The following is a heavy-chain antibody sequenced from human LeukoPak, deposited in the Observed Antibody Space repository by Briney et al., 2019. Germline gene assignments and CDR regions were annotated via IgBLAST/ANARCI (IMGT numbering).Heavy chain of an antibody. Sequence: SETLSLTCSVSGDSISTSSYYWGWIRQPPGKGLEWIGTIYYSGSTYYNPSLTSRVTISVDTSKNQFSLKVGSMTAADTAVYYCARAGGYGLIDYWGQGTMVTVSS. V-gene: IGHV4-39*07. CDR1: GDSISTSSYY. CDR3: ARAGGYGLIDY. D-gene: IGHD5-18*01. J-gene: IGHJ4*02. CDR2: IYYSGST.